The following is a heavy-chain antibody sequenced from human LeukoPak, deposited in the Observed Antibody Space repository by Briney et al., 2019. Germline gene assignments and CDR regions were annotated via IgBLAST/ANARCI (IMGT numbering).Heavy chain of an antibody. CDR1: GFTFSSYA. J-gene: IGHJ5*02. D-gene: IGHD3-3*01. V-gene: IGHV3-23*01. CDR2: ISDTGGST. CDR3: AKAAYDFWSGCGS. Sequence: GGSLRLSCAASGFTFSSYAMSWVRQAPGKGLEWVSAISDTGGSTYYADSVKGRFTISRDNSKNTLYLQMNSLRAEDTAVYYCAKAAYDFWSGCGSWGQGTLVTVSS.